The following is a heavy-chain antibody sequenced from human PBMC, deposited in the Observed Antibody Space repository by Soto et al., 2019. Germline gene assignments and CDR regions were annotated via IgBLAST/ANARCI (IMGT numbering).Heavy chain of an antibody. CDR3: ARGLTMVRGVINFAWFDP. D-gene: IGHD3-10*01. J-gene: IGHJ5*02. V-gene: IGHV6-1*01. CDR1: GDSVSSNSAA. Sequence: SQTLSLTCAISGDSVSSNSAAWNWIRQSPSRGLEWLGRTYYRSKWYNDYAVSVKSRITINPDTSKNQYSLQLNSVTPEDTAVYFCARGLTMVRGVINFAWFDPWGQGTLVTVSS. CDR2: TYYRSKWYN.